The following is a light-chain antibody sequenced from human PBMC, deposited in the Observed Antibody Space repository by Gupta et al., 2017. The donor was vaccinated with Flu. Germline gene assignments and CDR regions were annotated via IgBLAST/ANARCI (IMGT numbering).Light chain of an antibody. V-gene: IGLV2-11*01. CDR3: CAYASSTTWV. CDR1: SSDVGGYDY. CDR2: DVN. J-gene: IGLJ3*02. Sequence: QSALAQPRPVSGSPGQSITISCTGTSSDVGGYDYVAWYQQNPGKAPKLLIYDVNKRPSGGPDRFSGSRSGNTASLTISGLQAEDEADYSCCAYASSTTWVFGGGTKLTVL.